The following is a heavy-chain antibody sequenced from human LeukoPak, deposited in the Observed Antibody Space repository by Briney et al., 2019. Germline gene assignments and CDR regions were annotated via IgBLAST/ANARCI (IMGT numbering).Heavy chain of an antibody. J-gene: IGHJ5*02. CDR1: GFTFSSYS. CDR3: ARDLWWPRRPGNWFDP. Sequence: GGSLRLSCAASGFTFSSYSMNWVRQAPGKGLEWVSSISSSSSYIYYADSVKGRFTISRDNAKNSLYLQMNSLRAEDTAVYYCARDLWWPRRPGNWFDPWGQGTLVTVSS. D-gene: IGHD2-8*02. V-gene: IGHV3-21*01. CDR2: ISSSSSYI.